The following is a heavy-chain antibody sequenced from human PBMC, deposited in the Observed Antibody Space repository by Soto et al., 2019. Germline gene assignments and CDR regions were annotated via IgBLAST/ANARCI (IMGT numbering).Heavy chain of an antibody. CDR3: AKLFFGYYDGSAYWT. D-gene: IGHD3-22*01. Sequence: PGGSLRLSCAASGFTFSSYAMSWVRQAPGKGLEWVSAISGSGGSTYYADSVKGRFTISRDNSKNTLYLQMNSLRAEDTAVYYCAKLFFGYYDGSAYWTWGQGTLVTVSS. CDR2: ISGSGGST. V-gene: IGHV3-23*01. CDR1: GFTFSSYA. J-gene: IGHJ5*02.